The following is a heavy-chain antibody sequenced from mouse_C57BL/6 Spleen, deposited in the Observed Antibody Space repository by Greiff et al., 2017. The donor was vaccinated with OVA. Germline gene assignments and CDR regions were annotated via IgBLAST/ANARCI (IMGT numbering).Heavy chain of an antibody. CDR3: AREGTGDYFDY. CDR1: GYTFTDYY. CDR2: IYPGSGNT. J-gene: IGHJ2*01. D-gene: IGHD3-3*01. Sequence: VQLQQSGAELVRPGASVKLSCKASGYTFTDYYINWVKQRPGQGLEWIARIYPGSGNTYYNEKFKGKATLTAEKSSSTAYMQLSSLTSEDSAVYFCAREGTGDYFDYWGQGTTLTVSS. V-gene: IGHV1-76*01.